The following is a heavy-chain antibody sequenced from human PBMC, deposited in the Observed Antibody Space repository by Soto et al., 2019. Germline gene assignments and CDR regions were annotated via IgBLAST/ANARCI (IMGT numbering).Heavy chain of an antibody. Sequence: QVQLVQSGAEVKKPGASVKVSCKASGYTFTSYDINWVRQATGQGLERMGWMNPNSCNTDYAQKVQGKVTMARNTPISTAYMELSSLRSEDTAVYYCARERSAAGAGWFDPWGQGTLVTVSS. V-gene: IGHV1-8*01. D-gene: IGHD6-13*01. CDR1: GYTFTSYD. CDR2: MNPNSCNT. J-gene: IGHJ5*02. CDR3: ARERSAAGAGWFDP.